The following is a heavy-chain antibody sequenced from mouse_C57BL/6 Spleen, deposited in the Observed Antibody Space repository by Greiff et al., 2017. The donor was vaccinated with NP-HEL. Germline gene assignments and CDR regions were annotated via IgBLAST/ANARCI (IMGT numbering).Heavy chain of an antibody. V-gene: IGHV5-17*01. CDR1: GFTFSDYG. CDR2: ISSGSSTI. CDR3: ARTEDYPSYWYFDV. J-gene: IGHJ1*03. D-gene: IGHD2-4*01. Sequence: EVMLVESGGGLVKPGGSLKLSCAASGFTFSDYGMHWVRQAPEQGLEWVAYISSGSSTIYYADTVKGRFTISRDNAKNTLFLQMTSLRSEDAAMYYCARTEDYPSYWYFDVWGTGTTVTVSS.